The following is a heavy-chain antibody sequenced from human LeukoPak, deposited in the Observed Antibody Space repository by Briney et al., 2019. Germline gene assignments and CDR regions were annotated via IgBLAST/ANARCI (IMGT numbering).Heavy chain of an antibody. CDR2: ISGSGGST. D-gene: IGHD1-26*01. J-gene: IGHJ4*02. V-gene: IGHV3-23*01. CDR3: AKGRATLLYYFDY. Sequence: GGSLRLSCAAAGFTFSNNAMSWVRQARGKGMEWVSAISGSGGSTYYADSVKGRFTISRDNSKNTLYLQMNSLRAEDTAVYYCAKGRATLLYYFDYWGQGTLVAVSS. CDR1: GFTFSNNA.